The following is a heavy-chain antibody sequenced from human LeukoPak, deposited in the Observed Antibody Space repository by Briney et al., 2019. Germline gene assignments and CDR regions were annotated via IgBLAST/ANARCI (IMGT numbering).Heavy chain of an antibody. CDR2: ISRSGTT. CDR1: AASVTIGDYC. V-gene: IGHV4-30-4*01. Sequence: TSQTLSLTCTVSAASVTIGDYCWSWIRHPPGKVLEWVGYISRSGTTHYNPSLKSRTTISIDTSKNQFTLHLTSVTAADTALYYCASYCSSSSCHGYFPHWGQGALVTAS. CDR3: ASYCSSSSCHGYFPH. J-gene: IGHJ1*01. D-gene: IGHD2-2*01.